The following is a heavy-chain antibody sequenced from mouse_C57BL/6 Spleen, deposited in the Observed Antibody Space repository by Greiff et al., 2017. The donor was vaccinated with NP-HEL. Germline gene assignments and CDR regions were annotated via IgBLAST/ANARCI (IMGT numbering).Heavy chain of an antibody. Sequence: QVQLKQSGAELVRPGASVTLSCKASGYTFTDYEMHWVKQTPVHGLEWIGAIDPETGGTAYNQKFKGKAILTADKSSSTAYMELRSLTSEDSAVYYCTRWKPTVIYAMDYWGQGTSVTVSS. CDR3: TRWKPTVIYAMDY. V-gene: IGHV1-15*01. J-gene: IGHJ4*01. CDR2: IDPETGGT. D-gene: IGHD4-1*02. CDR1: GYTFTDYE.